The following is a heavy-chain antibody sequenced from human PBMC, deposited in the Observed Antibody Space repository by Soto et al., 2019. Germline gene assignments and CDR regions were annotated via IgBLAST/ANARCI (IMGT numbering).Heavy chain of an antibody. CDR2: IIPIFGTA. V-gene: IGHV1-69*01. J-gene: IGHJ1*01. CDR3: ARDTWSGYSSSSEYFQH. CDR1: GGTFSSYA. D-gene: IGHD6-19*01. Sequence: QVQLVQSGAEVKKPGSSVKVSCKASGGTFSSYAISWVRQAPGQGLEWMGVIIPIFGTANYAQKFQGRVTITADESTSTAYMELSSLRSEDTAVYYCARDTWSGYSSSSEYFQHWGQGTLVTVSS.